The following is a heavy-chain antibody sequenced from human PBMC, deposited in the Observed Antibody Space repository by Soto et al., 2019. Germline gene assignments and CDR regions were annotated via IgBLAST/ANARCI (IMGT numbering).Heavy chain of an antibody. V-gene: IGHV3-15*01. J-gene: IGHJ4*02. CDR3: TTGLSNGYYNFDY. D-gene: IGHD3-22*01. CDR1: GVPFCNAG. Sequence: PGWSLRLSCAASGVPFCNAGVSGVRQAPGKGLEWVGRIKGEADGGTTDYAAPVKGRITISRDHSKDTLYLQMNSLKTEDTAVYYCTTGLSNGYYNFDYWGQGTPVTVSS. CDR2: IKGEADGGTT.